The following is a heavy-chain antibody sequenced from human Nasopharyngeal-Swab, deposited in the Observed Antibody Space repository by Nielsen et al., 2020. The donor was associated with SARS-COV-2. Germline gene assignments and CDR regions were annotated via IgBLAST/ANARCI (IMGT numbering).Heavy chain of an antibody. CDR2: IIPIFGTA. CDR3: ARANLYSSGWYIPDY. Sequence: SVKVSCKASGGTFSSYAISWVRQAPGQGLEWMGGIIPIFGTANYAQKFQGRVTITADESTSTAYMELSSLRSEDTAVYYCARANLYSSGWYIPDYWGQGTLVTVSS. D-gene: IGHD6-19*01. J-gene: IGHJ4*02. V-gene: IGHV1-69*13. CDR1: GGTFSSYA.